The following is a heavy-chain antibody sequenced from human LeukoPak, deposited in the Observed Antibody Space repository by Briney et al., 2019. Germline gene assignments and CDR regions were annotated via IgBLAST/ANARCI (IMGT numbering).Heavy chain of an antibody. J-gene: IGHJ4*02. CDR1: GGSFSGYY. CDR2: INHSGST. Sequence: SETLSLTCAVYGGSFSGYYWSWIRQLPGKGLEWIGDINHSGSTNYNPSLKSRVTISVDTSKNQFSLNLTSVTAADTAVYYCARGWGSHSGYYFDSWGQGILVTVSS. CDR3: ARGWGSHSGYYFDS. V-gene: IGHV4-34*01. D-gene: IGHD3-16*01.